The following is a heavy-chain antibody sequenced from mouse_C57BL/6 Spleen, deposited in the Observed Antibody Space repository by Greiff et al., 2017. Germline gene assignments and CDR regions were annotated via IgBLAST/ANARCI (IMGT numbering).Heavy chain of an antibody. V-gene: IGHV1-62-2*01. J-gene: IGHJ4*01. CDR3: ARHEDRSDAMDY. CDR2: FYPGSGSV. CDR1: GYTFTEYT. Sequence: QVQLKESGAELVKPGASVKLSCKASGYTFTEYTIHWVKQRSGQGLEWIGWFYPGSGSVKYNEKFKDKATLTADKSSSTVYMELSRLTSEDSAVYFCARHEDRSDAMDYWGQGTSVTVSS.